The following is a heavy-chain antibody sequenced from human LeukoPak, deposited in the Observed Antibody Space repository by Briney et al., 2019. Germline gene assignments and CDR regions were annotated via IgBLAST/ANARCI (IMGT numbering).Heavy chain of an antibody. V-gene: IGHV4-34*01. D-gene: IGHD3-3*01. CDR3: ARGQGDAWSGYVLNV. CDR1: GGAFSGNY. J-gene: IGHJ6*04. Sequence: SETLSVTCAVYGGAFSGNYWSWIRQPPGKGLVWIGEMDHSGSTNYNPSLKSRVTISVDTSKNHFSLKLSSVTAADTAVYYCARGQGDAWSGYVLNVWGEGTTVTVSS. CDR2: MDHSGST.